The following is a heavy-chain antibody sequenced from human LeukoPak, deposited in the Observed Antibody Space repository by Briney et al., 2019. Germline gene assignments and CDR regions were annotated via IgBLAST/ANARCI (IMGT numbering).Heavy chain of an antibody. CDR2: INWNGATT. V-gene: IGHV3-20*04. CDR3: ARDHDTLLVVDRGFEV. CDR1: GFTFDDYG. Sequence: PGGSLRLSCAASGFTFDDYGMSWVRQAPGKGLEWVSGINWNGATTTYADSVKGRFTISRDKAKNSLYLQMNSLRAEDTAFYYCARDHDTLLVVDRGFEVWGQGTTVTVSS. J-gene: IGHJ3*01. D-gene: IGHD3-22*01.